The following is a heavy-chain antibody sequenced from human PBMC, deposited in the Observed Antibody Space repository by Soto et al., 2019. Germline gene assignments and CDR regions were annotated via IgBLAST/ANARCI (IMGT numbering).Heavy chain of an antibody. CDR1: GDSVSGNSAA. D-gene: IGHD1-26*01. CDR2: TYYRSRWYN. J-gene: IGHJ6*04. Sequence: SQTLSLTCAISGDSVSGNSAAWNWIRPSPSRGLEWLARTYYRSRWYNDYAVSVRSRITVNADTSKNQFSLQLTSVTPEDTAIYYCAETTSPHCLYWDVWGRGTPATVSS. CDR3: AETTSPHCLYWDV. V-gene: IGHV6-1*01.